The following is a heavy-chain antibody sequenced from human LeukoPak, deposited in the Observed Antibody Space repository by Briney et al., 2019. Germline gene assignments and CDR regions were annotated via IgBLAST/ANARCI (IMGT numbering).Heavy chain of an antibody. CDR2: INPNSGGT. CDR3: ARERGPDTAKDYFYGMDV. CDR1: GYTFTGYY. V-gene: IGHV1-2*02. J-gene: IGHJ6*02. Sequence: ASVKVSCKASGYTFTGYYMHWVRQAPGQGLEWMGWINPNSGGTNYAQKFQGRVTMTRDTSISTADMELSRLRSDDTAVYYCARERGPDTAKDYFYGMDVWGQGTTVTISS. D-gene: IGHD5-18*01.